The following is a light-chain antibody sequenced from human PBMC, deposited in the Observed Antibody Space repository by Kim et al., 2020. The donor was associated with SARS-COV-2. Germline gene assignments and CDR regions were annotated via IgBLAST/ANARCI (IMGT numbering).Light chain of an antibody. CDR2: AAS. Sequence: DIQMTQSPSSLSASVGDRVTITCRSSQGINNFLVWYQQRPGKVPKLLIYAASVLQSGVPSRFSASGSGTDFTLTISSLQPEDVATYYCQKYNSAPWTFGQGTKVDIK. J-gene: IGKJ1*01. V-gene: IGKV1-27*01. CDR1: QGINNF. CDR3: QKYNSAPWT.